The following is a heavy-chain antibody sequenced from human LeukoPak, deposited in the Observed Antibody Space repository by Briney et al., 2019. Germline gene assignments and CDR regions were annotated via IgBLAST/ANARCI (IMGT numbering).Heavy chain of an antibody. CDR1: GFTFSSYE. CDR2: ISSSGSTI. J-gene: IGHJ3*02. CDR3: ARGSGRYLATDGFDI. V-gene: IGHV3-48*03. D-gene: IGHD1-26*01. Sequence: GGSLRLSCAASGFTFSSYEMNWVRQAPGKGLEWVSYISSSGSTIYYADSVKGRFTISRDNAKNSLYLQMNSLRAEDTAVYYCARGSGRYLATDGFDIWGQGTMVTVSS.